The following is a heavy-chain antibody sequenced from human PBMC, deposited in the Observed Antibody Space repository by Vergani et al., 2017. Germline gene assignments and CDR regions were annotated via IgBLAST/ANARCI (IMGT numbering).Heavy chain of an antibody. CDR3: ARTESFSLRYFHWAL. Sequence: QLHLQESGPGLVKPSETLSLTCTVSGGSITSSSYYWGWIRQPPGKGLEWIGNIYHSGGAYYNPSLKGRVTISVDTSKNQFSLEVTPVTAADTAIYFCARTESFSLRYFHWALWGQGTLVTVSS. CDR1: GGSITSSSYY. V-gene: IGHV4-39*01. D-gene: IGHD3-9*01. J-gene: IGHJ4*02. CDR2: IYHSGGA.